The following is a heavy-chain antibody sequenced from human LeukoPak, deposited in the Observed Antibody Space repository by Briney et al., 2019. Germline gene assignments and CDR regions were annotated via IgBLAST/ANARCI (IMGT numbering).Heavy chain of an antibody. Sequence: SQTLSLTCAISGDSVSSNSAPWNWIRQSPWIDLEWLGRTYYSSKWYNDYAVSVKSRITHNPDTSKNQFSLQLNSVTPQDTAVYYGASSTGKSEQFDPWGQGTLVTVSS. V-gene: IGHV6-1*01. J-gene: IGHJ5*02. D-gene: IGHD1-1*01. CDR1: GDSVSSNSAP. CDR2: TYYSSKWYN. CDR3: ASSTGKSEQFDP.